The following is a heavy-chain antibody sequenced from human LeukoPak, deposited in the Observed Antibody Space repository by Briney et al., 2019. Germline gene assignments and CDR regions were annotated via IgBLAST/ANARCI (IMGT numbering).Heavy chain of an antibody. CDR3: ARDSITMVRGVIISYYYGMDV. CDR1: GGSISSYY. V-gene: IGHV4-4*07. J-gene: IGHJ6*02. Sequence: SETLSLTCTVSGGSISSYYWSWIRQPAGKGLEWIGRIYTSGSTNYNLSLKSRVTMSVDTSKNQFSLKLSSVTAADTAVYYCARDSITMVRGVIISYYYGMDVWGQGTTVTASS. D-gene: IGHD3-10*01. CDR2: IYTSGST.